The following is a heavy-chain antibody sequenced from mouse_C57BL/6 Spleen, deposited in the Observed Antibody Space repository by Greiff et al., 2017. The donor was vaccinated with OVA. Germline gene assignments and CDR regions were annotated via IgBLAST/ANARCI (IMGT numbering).Heavy chain of an antibody. D-gene: IGHD5-5*01. CDR2: IYPGNSDT. J-gene: IGHJ3*01. Sequence: EVQLQQSGTVLARPGASVKMSCKTSGYTFTSYWMHWVKQRPGQGLEWIGAIYPGNSDTSYNQKFKGKAKLTAVTSASTAYMELSSLTNEDSAVYYCTGGEGNSLPTFFAYWGQGTLVTVSA. CDR3: TGGEGNSLPTFFAY. V-gene: IGHV1-5*01. CDR1: GYTFTSYW.